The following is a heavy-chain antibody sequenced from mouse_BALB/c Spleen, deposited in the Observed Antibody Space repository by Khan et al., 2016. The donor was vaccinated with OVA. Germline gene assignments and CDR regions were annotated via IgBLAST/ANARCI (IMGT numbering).Heavy chain of an antibody. D-gene: IGHD2-10*02. CDR2: IDPSDSKT. Sequence: QVQLKESGAELVRPGASVKLSCKASGYTFSSYWMNWVKQRPGQGLDWIGMIDPSDSKTHYNQMFRDKATLTIDKSSSTAYMHLTSLTSEDSAVYYCTRGGYGTSFAFWGQGTLATVSA. V-gene: IGHV1-61*01. J-gene: IGHJ3*01. CDR3: TRGGYGTSFAF. CDR1: GYTFSSYW.